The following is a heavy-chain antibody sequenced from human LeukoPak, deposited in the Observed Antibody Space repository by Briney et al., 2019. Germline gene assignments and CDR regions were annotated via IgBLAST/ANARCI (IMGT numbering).Heavy chain of an antibody. J-gene: IGHJ5*02. D-gene: IGHD4-17*01. CDR1: GYTFTGYY. V-gene: IGHV1-2*06. Sequence: ASVKVSCKASGYTFTGYYMHWVRQAPGQGLEWMGRINPNSGGTNYAQKFQGRVTMTRDTSISTAYMELSRLRSDDTAVYYCARDYGDHYNWFDPWGQGTLVTVSS. CDR2: INPNSGGT. CDR3: ARDYGDHYNWFDP.